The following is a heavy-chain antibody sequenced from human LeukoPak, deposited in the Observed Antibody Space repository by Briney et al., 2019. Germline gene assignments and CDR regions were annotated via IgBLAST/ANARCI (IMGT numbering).Heavy chain of an antibody. V-gene: IGHV1-8*03. CDR3: ARDMGHYDFWSGYYYYYYYMDV. J-gene: IGHJ6*03. CDR2: MNPNSGNT. D-gene: IGHD3-3*01. CDR1: GYTFTSYD. Sequence: ASVKVSCKASGYTFTSYDINWVRQATGQGLEWMGWMNPNSGNTGYAQKFQGRVTITRNTSISKAYMELSSLRSEDAAVYYCARDMGHYDFWSGYYYYYYYMDVWGKGTTVTVSS.